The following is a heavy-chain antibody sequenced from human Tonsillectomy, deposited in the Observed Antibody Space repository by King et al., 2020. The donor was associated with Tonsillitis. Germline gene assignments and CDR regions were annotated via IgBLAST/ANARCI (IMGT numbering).Heavy chain of an antibody. V-gene: IGHV3-23*04. CDR1: GFTFSSYA. CDR2: ISGSGGST. J-gene: IGHJ4*02. D-gene: IGHD6-6*01. Sequence: VQLVESGGGLVQPGGSLRLSCAASGFTFSSYAMSWVRQAPGKGLDWVSAISGSGGSTYYADSVKGRFTNSRDNSNNTLYLQMNNLRAEDTAVYYCAKMVREQLVGFDYWGQGPLVTVSS. CDR3: AKMVREQLVGFDY.